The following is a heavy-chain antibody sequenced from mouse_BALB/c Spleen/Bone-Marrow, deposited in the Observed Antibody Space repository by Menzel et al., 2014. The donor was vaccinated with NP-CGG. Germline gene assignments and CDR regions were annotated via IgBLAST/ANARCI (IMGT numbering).Heavy chain of an antibody. CDR2: INPNSRTI. D-gene: IGHD2-3*01. V-gene: IGHV4-1*02. J-gene: IGHJ3*01. CDR1: GFDFSGFW. Sequence: EVHLVESGGGLVQPGGSLKLSCAASGFDFSGFWMGWVRQAPGKGLEWIGEINPNSRTINYTPSLKDRFIISRDNVKNTLYLQMSKVRSEDTALYYCARLGYYGGFAYWGQGTLVTVSA. CDR3: ARLGYYGGFAY.